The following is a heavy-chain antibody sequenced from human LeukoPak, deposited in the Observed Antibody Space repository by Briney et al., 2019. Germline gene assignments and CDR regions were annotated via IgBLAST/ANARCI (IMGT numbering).Heavy chain of an antibody. CDR2: ISASGAST. J-gene: IGHJ3*02. Sequence: GGSLRLSCAASGFTFSSSAMSWVRQAPGKGLEWVSGISASGASTHYADSVRGRFSISRDNSKNTPYLQMDSLRDEATAVYYCAKGRSYLDAFDIWGQGTMVTVSS. V-gene: IGHV3-23*01. D-gene: IGHD4-23*01. CDR3: AKGRSYLDAFDI. CDR1: GFTFSSSA.